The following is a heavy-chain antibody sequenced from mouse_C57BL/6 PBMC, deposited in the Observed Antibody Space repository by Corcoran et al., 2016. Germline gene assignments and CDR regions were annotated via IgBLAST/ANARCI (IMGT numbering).Heavy chain of an antibody. V-gene: IGHV9-3*01. CDR2: INTYTGVT. Sequence: QIQLVQSGPELKKPGETVKISCKASGYTFTTYGMSWVEQPPGKGLKWMGGINTYTGVTTYADDFKGRFAFSLETSASTAYMQINNLKNEETATYVSASEDYGRAGVAWFAYWGQGTLVTVSA. CDR1: GYTFTTYG. D-gene: IGHD1-1*01. J-gene: IGHJ3*01. CDR3: ASEDYGRAGVAWFAY.